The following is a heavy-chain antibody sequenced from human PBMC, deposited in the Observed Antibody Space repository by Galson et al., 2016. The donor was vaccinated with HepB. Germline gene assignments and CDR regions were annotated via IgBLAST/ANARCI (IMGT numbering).Heavy chain of an antibody. CDR2: IYYSGST. J-gene: IGHJ4*02. V-gene: IGHV4-39*01. Sequence: SETLSLTCTISGGSISSSSYYWGWIRQPPGKGLEWIGSIYYSGSTYYNPSPKSRVTISVDTSKNQFSLKLSPVTAADTAVYYCARAREFGAAGNFDYWGQGTLVTVSS. D-gene: IGHD6-13*01. CDR1: GGSISSSSYY. CDR3: ARAREFGAAGNFDY.